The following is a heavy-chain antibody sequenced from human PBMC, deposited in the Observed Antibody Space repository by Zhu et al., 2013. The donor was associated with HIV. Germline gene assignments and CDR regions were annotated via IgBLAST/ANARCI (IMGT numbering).Heavy chain of an antibody. D-gene: IGHD1-26*01. CDR3: GRDAVGATGFDI. V-gene: IGHV1-18*04. Sequence: QVQLVQSGAEVKKPGASVKVSCKASGYTFTGYYITWVRQAPGQGLEFMGWGSTYNLYRMLAPKFQGRVTMTTDKSTSTVYMELRSLRSDDTATYYCGRDAVGATGFDIWGQGTMVIVSS. J-gene: IGHJ3*02. CDR2: GSTYNLYR. CDR1: GYTFTGYY.